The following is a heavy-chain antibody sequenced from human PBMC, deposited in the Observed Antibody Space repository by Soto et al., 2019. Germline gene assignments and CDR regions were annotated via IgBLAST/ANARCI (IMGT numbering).Heavy chain of an antibody. Sequence: GSLRLSCAAPGFTFSTYWMNWVRQAPGKGLEWVANIKQDGSEKYYVDSVKGRFAISRDNAKDSLFLQMNSLRAEDTAVYYCVRDWSTFWGMDVWGQGTTVTVSS. CDR1: GFTFSTYW. V-gene: IGHV3-7*01. CDR2: IKQDGSEK. CDR3: VRDWSTFWGMDV. J-gene: IGHJ6*02.